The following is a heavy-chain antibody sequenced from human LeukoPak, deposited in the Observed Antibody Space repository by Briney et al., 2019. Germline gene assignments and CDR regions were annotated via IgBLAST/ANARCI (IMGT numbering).Heavy chain of an antibody. CDR1: GFTFSSYG. CDR3: AKDDDWGRYKH. V-gene: IGHV3-30*18. Sequence: GRSLRLSCAASGFTFSSYGMHWVRQAPGKGLEWVAVISYDGSNKYYADSVKGRFTISRDNSKNTLYLQVNSLRAEDTAMYYCAKDDDWGRYKHWGQGTLVTVSS. CDR2: ISYDGSNK. J-gene: IGHJ1*01. D-gene: IGHD3-16*01.